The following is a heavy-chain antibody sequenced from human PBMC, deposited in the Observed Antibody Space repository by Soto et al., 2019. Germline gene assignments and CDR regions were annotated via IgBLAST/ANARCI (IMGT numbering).Heavy chain of an antibody. J-gene: IGHJ6*03. D-gene: IGHD5-18*01. CDR3: ARVPDSFKWPAWIYYMDV. V-gene: IGHV1-8*01. CDR2: MNPNSGNT. CDR1: GYTFTSYD. Sequence: ASVKVSCKASGYTFTSYDINWVRQATGQGLEWMGWMNPNSGNTGYAQKFQGRVTMTRNTSISTAYMELSSLRSEDTAVYYCARVPDSFKWPAWIYYMDVWGKGTTVTVSS.